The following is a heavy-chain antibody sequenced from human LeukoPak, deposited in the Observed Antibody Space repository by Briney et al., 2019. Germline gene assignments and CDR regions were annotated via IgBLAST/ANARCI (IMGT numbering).Heavy chain of an antibody. CDR2: ISYSGTP. D-gene: IGHD6-19*01. CDR1: GDSFSGFY. V-gene: IGHV4-34*01. CDR3: VRGNVKHYHSVADEYYYYMDV. Sequence: SETLSLTCAVYGDSFSGFYWTWVRQAPGKGPEWIGEISYSGTPRYHPSLNSRLTITLDTSKKQISLNLSPVTAADTAVYFCVRGNVKHYHSVADEYYYYMDVWGIGTAVIVSS. J-gene: IGHJ6*03.